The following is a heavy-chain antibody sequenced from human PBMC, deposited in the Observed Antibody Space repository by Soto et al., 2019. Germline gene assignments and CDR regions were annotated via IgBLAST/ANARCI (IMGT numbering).Heavy chain of an antibody. V-gene: IGHV4-39*01. CDR3: ARNGRGYSGYDYES. J-gene: IGHJ4*02. Sequence: QLQLQESGPGLVKPSETLSLTCNVSGGSISSSGYHWVWIRQPPGKGLEWIGRISYSGTTYYNPSLKSRVTRSVDSSKNHFSLNLRSVTAADTSVYYCARNGRGYSGYDYESWGQGTLVTVPS. CDR2: ISYSGTT. CDR1: GGSISSSGYH. D-gene: IGHD5-12*01.